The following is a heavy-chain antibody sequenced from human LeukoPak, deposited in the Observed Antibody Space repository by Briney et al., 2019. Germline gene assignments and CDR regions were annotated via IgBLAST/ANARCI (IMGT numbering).Heavy chain of an antibody. D-gene: IGHD3-9*01. CDR1: GFTFSSYS. J-gene: IGHJ6*02. CDR2: ISSSSSTI. V-gene: IGHV3-48*04. Sequence: GSLRLSCAASGFTFSSYSMNWVRQAPGKGLEWVSYISSSSSTIYYADSVKGRFTISRDNARNSLYLQMNSLRAEDTAVYYCAGDGGLRYFDWFKDYYGMDVWGQGTTVTVSS. CDR3: AGDGGLRYFDWFKDYYGMDV.